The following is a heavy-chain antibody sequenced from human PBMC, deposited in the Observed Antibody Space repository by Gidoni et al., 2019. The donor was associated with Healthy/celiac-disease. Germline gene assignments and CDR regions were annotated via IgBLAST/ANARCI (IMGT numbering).Heavy chain of an antibody. CDR1: GFTFSSYS. V-gene: IGHV3-21*01. Sequence: EVQLVESGGGLVKPGGSLRLSCAASGFTFSSYSMNWVRQAPGKGLEWVSSISSSSSYIYYADSVKGRFTISRDNAKNSLYLQMNSLRAEDTAVYYCARGASSIAARLNWFDPWGQGTLVTVSS. CDR2: ISSSSSYI. D-gene: IGHD6-6*01. CDR3: ARGASSIAARLNWFDP. J-gene: IGHJ5*02.